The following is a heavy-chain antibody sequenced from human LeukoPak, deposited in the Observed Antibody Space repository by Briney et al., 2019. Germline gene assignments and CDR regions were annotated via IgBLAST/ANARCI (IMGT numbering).Heavy chain of an antibody. CDR3: ATPGKDYYYYGMDV. CDR2: FDPEDGET. D-gene: IGHD1-1*01. V-gene: IGHV1-24*01. J-gene: IGHJ6*02. CDR1: GYTLTELS. Sequence: GASVKVSCKVSGYTLTELSMHWVRQAPGKGLEWMGGFDPEDGETIYAQKFQGRVTMTEDTSTDTAYMELSSLRSEDTAVYYCATPGKDYYYYGMDVWGQGTTVTVSS.